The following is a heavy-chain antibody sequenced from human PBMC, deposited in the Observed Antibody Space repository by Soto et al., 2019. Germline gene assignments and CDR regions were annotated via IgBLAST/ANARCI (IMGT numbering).Heavy chain of an antibody. CDR2: INTDGSVA. CDR3: VSYMQLWSLDS. CDR1: GLTFRSYW. Sequence: EVQLVESGGGLVQPGESLRLSCAASGLTFRSYWMYWVRQAPGKGLVWVSRINTDGSVAMYVDSVKGRFTISRDNAKHTLYLHLNSLGAEGTAVYYCVSYMQLWSLDSWGQGTLVTVSS. J-gene: IGHJ4*02. D-gene: IGHD3-3*02. V-gene: IGHV3-74*03.